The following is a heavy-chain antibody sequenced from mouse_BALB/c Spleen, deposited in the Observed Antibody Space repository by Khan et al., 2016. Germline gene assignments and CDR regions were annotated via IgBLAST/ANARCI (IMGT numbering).Heavy chain of an antibody. CDR2: ISSGSSTI. CDR3: GRVDC. Sequence: EVELVESGGGLVQPGGSRKLSCAASGFTFSNFGMHWVRQAPEKGLEWVAFISSGSSTIYYADTVKGRFTVSRDNPKNTLFLQMTSLGSEDTAMYYCGRVDCWGQGTTLTVSS. V-gene: IGHV5-17*02. J-gene: IGHJ2*01. CDR1: GFTFSNFG.